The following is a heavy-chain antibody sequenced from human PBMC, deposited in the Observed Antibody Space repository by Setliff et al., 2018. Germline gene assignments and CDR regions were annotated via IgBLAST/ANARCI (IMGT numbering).Heavy chain of an antibody. Sequence: SETLSLTCTVYGGSFSDYYWGWIRQPPGKGLEWIAEINHSRSTNYNPSIKSRVTISVDTSKNQFSLKVSSVTAADTAVYFFRLAHCNTTSCEEALDYWSQGTLVTVSS. CDR3: RLAHCNTTSCEEALDY. CDR1: GGSFSDYY. V-gene: IGHV4-34*03. CDR2: INHSRST. J-gene: IGHJ4*02. D-gene: IGHD2-2*01.